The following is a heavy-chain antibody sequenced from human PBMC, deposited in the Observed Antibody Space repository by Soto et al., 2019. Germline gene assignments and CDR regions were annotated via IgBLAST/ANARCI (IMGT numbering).Heavy chain of an antibody. J-gene: IGHJ4*02. Sequence: SETLSLTCTVSGGSISSGGYYWSWIRQHPGKGLEWIGYIYHSGSTYHNPSLKSRVTISVDTSKNQFSLKLSSVTDADTAVYYCARGSPTYCSGGSCYWNYWGQGTLVTISS. D-gene: IGHD2-15*01. CDR1: GGSISSGGYY. CDR3: ARGSPTYCSGGSCYWNY. V-gene: IGHV4-31*03. CDR2: IYHSGST.